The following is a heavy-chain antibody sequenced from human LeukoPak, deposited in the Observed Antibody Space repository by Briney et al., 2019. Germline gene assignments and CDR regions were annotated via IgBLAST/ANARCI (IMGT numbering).Heavy chain of an antibody. J-gene: IGHJ4*02. Sequence: GGSLRLSCAASGFTFSSYGMHWVRQAPGKGLEWVAFIRYDGSNKYYADSVKGRFTISRDNSKNTLYLQMNSLRAEDTAVYYCARGWGTDFDYWGQGTLVTVSS. V-gene: IGHV3-30*02. D-gene: IGHD1-1*01. CDR2: IRYDGSNK. CDR3: ARGWGTDFDY. CDR1: GFTFSSYG.